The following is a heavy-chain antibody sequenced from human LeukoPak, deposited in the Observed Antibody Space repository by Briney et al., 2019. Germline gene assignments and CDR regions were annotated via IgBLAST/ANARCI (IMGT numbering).Heavy chain of an antibody. D-gene: IGHD6-13*01. V-gene: IGHV7-4-1*02. Sequence: ASVKVSCKASGDTFSSYAISWVRQAPGQGLEWMGWINTNTGNPTYAQGFTGRFVFSLDTSVSTAYLQISSLKAEDTAVYYCARAYIAAAGTNYYYYMDVWGKGTTVTVSS. CDR1: GDTFSSYA. CDR3: ARAYIAAAGTNYYYYMDV. CDR2: INTNTGNP. J-gene: IGHJ6*03.